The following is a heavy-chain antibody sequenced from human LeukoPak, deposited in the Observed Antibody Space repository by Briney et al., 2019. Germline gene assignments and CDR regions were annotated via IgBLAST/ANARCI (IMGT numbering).Heavy chain of an antibody. D-gene: IGHD5-18*01. CDR1: VYTFTRYD. CDR3: ACYGYSYGYYYGMDV. J-gene: IGHJ6*02. CDR2: MNPNSGNT. Sequence: GAAVKVSCKASVYTFTRYDINGVRQAAGQGLEWMGWMNPNSGNTGYAQKFQGRVTMTRNTSISTADMELSSLRSEDTAVYYCACYGYSYGYYYGMDVWGQGTTVTVSS. V-gene: IGHV1-8*01.